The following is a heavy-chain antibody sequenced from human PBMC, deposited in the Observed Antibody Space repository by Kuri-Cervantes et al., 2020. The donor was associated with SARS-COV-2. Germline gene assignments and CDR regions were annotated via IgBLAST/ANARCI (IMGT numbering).Heavy chain of an antibody. Sequence: GESLKISCAASGFTFSSYAMSWVRQAPGKGLEWVSAISGSGGSTYYADSVKGRFTISRDNSKNTLYLQMNSLRAEDTAVYYCAKGGNRDNWFDPWGQGTLVTV. CDR2: ISGSGGST. V-gene: IGHV3-23*01. D-gene: IGHD1-14*01. J-gene: IGHJ5*02. CDR1: GFTFSSYA. CDR3: AKGGNRDNWFDP.